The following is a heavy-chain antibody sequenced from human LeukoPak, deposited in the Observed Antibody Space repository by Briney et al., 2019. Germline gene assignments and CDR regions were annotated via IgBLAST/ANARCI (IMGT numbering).Heavy chain of an antibody. CDR2: INHSGST. D-gene: IGHD2-2*01. Sequence: PSETLSLTCAVYGGSFNGYYWSWIRQPPGKGLEWIGEINHSGSTNYNPSLKSRVTISVDTSKNQFSLKLSSVTAADTAVYYCARAHIVVVPAASQTSWFDPWGQGTLVTVSS. J-gene: IGHJ5*02. CDR3: ARAHIVVVPAASQTSWFDP. V-gene: IGHV4-34*01. CDR1: GGSFNGYY.